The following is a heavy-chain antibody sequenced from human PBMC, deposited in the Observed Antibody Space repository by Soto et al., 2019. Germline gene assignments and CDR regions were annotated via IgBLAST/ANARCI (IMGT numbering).Heavy chain of an antibody. Sequence: QVQLVQSGAEVKKPGSSVKVSCKASGGTFSSYAISWVRQAPGQGLEWMGGIIPIFGTANYAQKFQGRVKITADESTSTAYMELGSLRSEDTAVYYCARAGVGDYVGRCYYGMDVWGQGTTVTVSS. CDR1: GGTFSSYA. D-gene: IGHD4-17*01. CDR3: ARAGVGDYVGRCYYGMDV. J-gene: IGHJ6*02. CDR2: IIPIFGTA. V-gene: IGHV1-69*01.